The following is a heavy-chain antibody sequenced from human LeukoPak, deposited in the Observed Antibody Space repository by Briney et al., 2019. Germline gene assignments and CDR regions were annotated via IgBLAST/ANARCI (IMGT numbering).Heavy chain of an antibody. CDR2: IYSGGST. J-gene: IGHJ5*02. V-gene: IGHV3-66*01. CDR3: AIPNPITVVRPRLNWFDP. CDR1: GFTVSNNY. Sequence: GGSLRLSCAASGFTVSNNYMSWVRQAPGKGLEWVSVIYSGGSTYYADSVKGRFTISRDNSKNTLYLQMNSLRAEDTAVYYCAIPNPITVVRPRLNWFDPWGQGTLVTVSS. D-gene: IGHD3-10*01.